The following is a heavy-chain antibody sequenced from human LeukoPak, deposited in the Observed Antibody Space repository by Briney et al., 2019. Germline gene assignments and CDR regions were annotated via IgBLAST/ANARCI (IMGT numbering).Heavy chain of an antibody. CDR3: AKPHRRVTGDLTY. CDR1: GFTVSNNY. Sequence: GGSLRLSCAASGFTVSNNYMSWVRQAPGKGLEWIAVIYSGGSTFHADSVRGRFTISRDNSKNTLYLQMNSLRAEDTAVYYCAKPHRRVTGDLTYWGQGTLVTVSS. V-gene: IGHV3-53*01. D-gene: IGHD7-27*01. J-gene: IGHJ4*02. CDR2: IYSGGST.